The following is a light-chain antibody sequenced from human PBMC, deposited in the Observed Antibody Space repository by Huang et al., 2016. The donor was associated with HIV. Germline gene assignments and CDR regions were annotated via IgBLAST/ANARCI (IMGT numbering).Light chain of an antibody. CDR2: DAS. CDR3: QQRSNWQT. CDR1: QSVSSY. J-gene: IGKJ1*01. V-gene: IGKV3-11*01. Sequence: EIVLTQSPATLSLSPGERATLSCRASQSVSSYLAWYQQKPGQAPGLLIYDASKRATGIPARFSGRRYGTDVTLTISRLEPEDFAVYYCQQRSNWQTFGQGTKVEIK.